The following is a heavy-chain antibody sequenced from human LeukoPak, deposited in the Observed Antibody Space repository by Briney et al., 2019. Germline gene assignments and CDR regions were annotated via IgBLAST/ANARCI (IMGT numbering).Heavy chain of an antibody. CDR2: INSDGSST. J-gene: IGHJ4*02. CDR3: ARATQYFRTTIDY. V-gene: IGHV3-74*01. D-gene: IGHD1/OR15-1a*01. CDR1: GLTFSSYW. Sequence: GGSLRLSCSASGLTFSSYWMRWVRQAPGKGLVWVSRINSDGSSTSYADSVKGRFTISRDNAKNTLYLQMNSLRAEDTAVYYCARATQYFRTTIDYWGQGTLVTVSS.